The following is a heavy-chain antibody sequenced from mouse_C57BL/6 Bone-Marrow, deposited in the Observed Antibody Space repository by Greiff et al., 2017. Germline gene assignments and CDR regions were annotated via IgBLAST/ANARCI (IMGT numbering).Heavy chain of an antibody. CDR1: GYAFSSYW. D-gene: IGHD1-1*01. J-gene: IGHJ3*01. CDR2: IYPGDGDT. CDR3: ARPKFYYGSPAWFAY. Sequence: QVQLKESGAELVKPGASVKISCKASGYAFSSYWMNWVKQRPGKGLEWIGQIYPGDGDTNYNGKFKGKATLTADKSSSTAYMQLSSLTSEDSAVYFCARPKFYYGSPAWFAYWGQGTLVTVSA. V-gene: IGHV1-80*01.